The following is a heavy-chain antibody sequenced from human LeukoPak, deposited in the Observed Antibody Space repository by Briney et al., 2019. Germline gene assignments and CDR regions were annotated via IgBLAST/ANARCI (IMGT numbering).Heavy chain of an antibody. Sequence: ASVKVSCTASGYIFTNWYLHWVRQAPGQALEWMGVINTSTGETTCAQPFQGRLTMTRDLSTRTVYMDLNSLTSEDLAMYFCARTPLMKDAFDFWGQGTLLTISS. J-gene: IGHJ3*01. CDR1: GYIFTNWY. CDR2: INTSTGET. V-gene: IGHV1-46*01. D-gene: IGHD2-8*01. CDR3: ARTPLMKDAFDF.